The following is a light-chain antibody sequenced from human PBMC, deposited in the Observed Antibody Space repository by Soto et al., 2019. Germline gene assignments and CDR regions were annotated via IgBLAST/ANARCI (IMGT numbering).Light chain of an antibody. V-gene: IGLV2-14*01. CDR3: SSYTGSSTRWV. Sequence: QSALTQPASVSGSPGQSITISCTGTSSDVGGYNYVSWYQQHPGKAPKLMIYGVSNRPSGVSDRFSGSKSVNTASLTISGLQAEDEADYYCSSYTGSSTRWVFGGGTQLTVL. CDR1: SSDVGGYNY. CDR2: GVS. J-gene: IGLJ3*02.